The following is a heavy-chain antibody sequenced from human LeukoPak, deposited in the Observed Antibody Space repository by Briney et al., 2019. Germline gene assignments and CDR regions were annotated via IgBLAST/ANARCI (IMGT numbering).Heavy chain of an antibody. D-gene: IGHD1-14*01. V-gene: IGHV4-4*02. CDR3: ARETLGGFNPGAY. CDR2: IHRSGSP. CDR1: LDSTTSNF. J-gene: IGHJ4*02. Sequence: PSETLSLTCTVSLDSTTSNFWSWARQPPGKGLEWIGEIHRSGSPNYNPSLQSRVTISIDRSRNQIALELSSVTAADTAVYYCARETLGGFNPGAYWGQGTLVTVSS.